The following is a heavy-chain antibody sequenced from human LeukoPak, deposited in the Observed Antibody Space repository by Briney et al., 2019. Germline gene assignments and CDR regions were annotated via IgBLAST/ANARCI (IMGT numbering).Heavy chain of an antibody. CDR3: ARSTDSYGDY. Sequence: GGSLRLSCAASGFTFSSYAMSWVRQAPGKGLEWVSSISSSSSYIYYADSVKGRFTISRDNAKNSLYLQMNSLRAEDTAVYYCARSTDSYGDYWGQGTLVTVSS. V-gene: IGHV3-21*01. CDR2: ISSSSSYI. D-gene: IGHD5-18*01. CDR1: GFTFSSYA. J-gene: IGHJ4*02.